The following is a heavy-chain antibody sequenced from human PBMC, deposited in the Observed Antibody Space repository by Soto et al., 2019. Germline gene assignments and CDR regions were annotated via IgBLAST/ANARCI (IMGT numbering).Heavy chain of an antibody. CDR2: ISYDGSNQ. V-gene: IGHV3-30*18. CDR1: RFTFSSFA. D-gene: IGHD3-3*01. J-gene: IGHJ4*02. CDR3: AKEGKEGHTLMEGYGYFFDN. Sequence: QVHLVESGGGVAQPRRSLRLSCAASRFTFSSFAMHWVRQAPGKGLEWVAVISYDGSNQRYAESVKGRFTISRDNFRNTLYLQMNSLRAEDTAVYYCAKEGKEGHTLMEGYGYFFDNWGQGTLVTVSS.